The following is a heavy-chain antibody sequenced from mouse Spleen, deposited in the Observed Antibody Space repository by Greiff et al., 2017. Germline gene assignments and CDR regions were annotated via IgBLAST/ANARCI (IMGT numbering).Heavy chain of an antibody. CDR2: IRNKANGYTT. V-gene: IGHV7-3*01. Sequence: EVQVVESGGGLVQPGGSLSLSCAASGFTFTDYYMSWVRQPPGKALEWLGFIRNKANGYTTEYSASVKGRFTISRDNSQSILYLQMNALRAEDSATYYCARYGNYVYFDVWGAGTTVTVSS. CDR1: GFTFTDYY. J-gene: IGHJ1*01. CDR3: ARYGNYVYFDV. D-gene: IGHD2-1*01.